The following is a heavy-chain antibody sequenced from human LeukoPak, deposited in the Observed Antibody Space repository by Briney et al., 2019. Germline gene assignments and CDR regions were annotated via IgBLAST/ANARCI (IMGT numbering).Heavy chain of an antibody. CDR3: ARALDEGARFDY. CDR2: ISYDGSNK. J-gene: IGHJ4*02. CDR1: GFTFITYA. Sequence: PGRSLRLSFVASGFTFITYAIHWVRQAPGKGLEWVAVISYDGSNKYYADSVKGRFTISRDNSKNTLYLQMNSLRAEDTAVYYCARALDEGARFDYWGQGTLVTVSS. V-gene: IGHV3-30-3*01.